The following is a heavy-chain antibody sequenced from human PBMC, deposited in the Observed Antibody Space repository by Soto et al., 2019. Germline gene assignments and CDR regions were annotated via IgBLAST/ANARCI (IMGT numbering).Heavy chain of an antibody. Sequence: GGSLRLSCGVSGVTFSSYTLNWVRQPPGKGLEWVSSISGSGSLKHYADSVKGRFTISRDNAKSSLSLQMNSLRAEDTALYYCALQYGVYFDYWGQGTLVTVSS. CDR2: ISGSGSLK. J-gene: IGHJ4*02. CDR3: ALQYGVYFDY. CDR1: GVTFSSYT. V-gene: IGHV3-21*06. D-gene: IGHD2-8*01.